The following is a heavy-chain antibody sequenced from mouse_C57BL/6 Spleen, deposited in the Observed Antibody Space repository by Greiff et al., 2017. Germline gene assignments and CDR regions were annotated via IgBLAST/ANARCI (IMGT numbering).Heavy chain of an antibody. V-gene: IGHV1-42*01. CDR1: GYSFTGYY. CDR3: ARGDGSMFYYAMDY. Sequence: VQLKESGPELVKPGASVKISCKASGYSFTGYYMNWVKQSPEKSLEWIGEINPSTGGTTYNQKFKAKATLTADKSSSTAYMQLKSLTSEDSAVYYRARGDGSMFYYAMDYWGQGTSVTVSS. D-gene: IGHD1-1*01. J-gene: IGHJ4*01. CDR2: INPSTGGT.